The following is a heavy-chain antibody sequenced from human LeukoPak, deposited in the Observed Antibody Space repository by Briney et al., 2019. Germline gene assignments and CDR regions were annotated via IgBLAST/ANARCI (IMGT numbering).Heavy chain of an antibody. V-gene: IGHV1-69*06. J-gene: IGHJ6*03. D-gene: IGHD5-24*01. Sequence: SVKVSCKASGGTFSSYAISWVRQAPGQGLEWMGGIIPIFGTANYAQKFQGRVTITADKSTSTAYMELSSLRSGDTAVYYCARDGRWLQKSRHYYYYMDVWGKGTTVTVSS. CDR2: IIPIFGTA. CDR3: ARDGRWLQKSRHYYYYMDV. CDR1: GGTFSSYA.